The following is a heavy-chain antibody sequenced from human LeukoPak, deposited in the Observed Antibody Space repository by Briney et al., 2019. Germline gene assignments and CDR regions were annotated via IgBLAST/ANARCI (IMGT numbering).Heavy chain of an antibody. CDR3: AKITVTYVNDYFDY. J-gene: IGHJ4*02. Sequence: PGGSLRLSCAASEFTFSNYAMNWVRQAPGKGLEWVSAISGSGGSTYYADSVKGRFTISRDNSKNTLYLQMNSLRAEDTAVYYCAKITVTYVNDYFDYWGQGTLVTVSS. CDR1: EFTFSNYA. CDR2: ISGSGGST. D-gene: IGHD4-17*01. V-gene: IGHV3-23*01.